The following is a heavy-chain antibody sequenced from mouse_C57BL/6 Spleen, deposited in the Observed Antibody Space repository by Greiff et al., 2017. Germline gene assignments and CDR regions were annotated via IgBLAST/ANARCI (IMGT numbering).Heavy chain of an antibody. CDR2: IDPETGGT. J-gene: IGHJ4*01. CDR1: GYTFTDYE. V-gene: IGHV1-15*01. CDR3: TRGGDLYAMDY. Sequence: QVQLQQSGAELVRPGASVTLSCKASGYTFTDYEMHWVKQTPVHGLEWIGAIDPETGGTAYNQKFKGKAILTADKSYSTAYMELRSLTSEDSAVYYCTRGGDLYAMDYWGQGTSVTVSS.